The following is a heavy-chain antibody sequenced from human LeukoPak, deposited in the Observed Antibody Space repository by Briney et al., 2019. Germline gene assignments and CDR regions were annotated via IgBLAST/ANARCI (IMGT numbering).Heavy chain of an antibody. Sequence: ASVKVSCKASGGTFSSYAISWVRQAPGQGLEWMGGIIPIFGTANYAQKFQGRVTITADESTSTAYMELSSLRSEDTAVYYCARGSVRGSGSYDYWGQGTLVTVPS. V-gene: IGHV1-69*13. J-gene: IGHJ4*02. CDR1: GGTFSSYA. D-gene: IGHD3-10*01. CDR2: IIPIFGTA. CDR3: ARGSVRGSGSYDY.